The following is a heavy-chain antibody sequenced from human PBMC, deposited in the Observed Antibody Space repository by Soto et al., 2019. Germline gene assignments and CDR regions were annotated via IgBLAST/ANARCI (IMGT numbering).Heavy chain of an antibody. Sequence: QVQLVQSRAEVKKPGSSVKVSCKASGDTFSSYAISWVRQAPGQGLEWMGGIIPIFGTANYAQNFQGRVTITADESTSTAYLELSSLRSEDRAVYYCARDGRDYKGWDGMDVWGQGSTVTDS. CDR1: GDTFSSYA. J-gene: IGHJ6*02. V-gene: IGHV1-69*01. D-gene: IGHD4-4*01. CDR3: ARDGRDYKGWDGMDV. CDR2: IIPIFGTA.